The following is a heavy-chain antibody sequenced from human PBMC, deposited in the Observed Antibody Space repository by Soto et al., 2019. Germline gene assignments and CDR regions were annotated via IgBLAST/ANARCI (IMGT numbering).Heavy chain of an antibody. CDR2: IIPIFGTA. Sequence: QVQLVQSGAEVKKPGSSVKVSCKASGGTFSSYAISWVRQAPGQGLEWMGGIIPIFGTANYAQKFQGRVTITADESTSTDYMELSSLRSEDTAVYYCARAPPRIAVAGPPGDHYYYYGMDVCGQGTTVTVSS. J-gene: IGHJ6*02. D-gene: IGHD6-19*01. V-gene: IGHV1-69*01. CDR3: ARAPPRIAVAGPPGDHYYYYGMDV. CDR1: GGTFSSYA.